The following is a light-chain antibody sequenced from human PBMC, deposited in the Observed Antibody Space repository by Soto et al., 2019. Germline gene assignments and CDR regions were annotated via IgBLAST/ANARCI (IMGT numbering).Light chain of an antibody. CDR2: AAS. V-gene: IGKV1-27*01. Sequence: DIQMTQSPASLSASVGDRVTITCRASQGINTYLAWYQQKPGQVPKLLIYAASTWQSGVPSRFSGSGSGTEFILTISSLQAEDVATYYCQTYNRGPLTFGGGTKLEIK. J-gene: IGKJ4*01. CDR3: QTYNRGPLT. CDR1: QGINTY.